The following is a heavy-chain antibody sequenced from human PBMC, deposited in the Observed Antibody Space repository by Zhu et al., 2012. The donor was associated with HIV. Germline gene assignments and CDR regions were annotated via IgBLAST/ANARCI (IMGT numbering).Heavy chain of an antibody. CDR3: AKAHSSGWTNDAFDI. V-gene: IGHV3-9*03. CDR1: GFTFDDYA. D-gene: IGHD6-19*01. CDR2: ISWNSGSI. J-gene: IGHJ3*02. Sequence: EVQLVESGGGLVQPGRSLRLSCAAPGFTFDDYAMHWVRQAPGKGLEWVSGISWNSGSIGYADSVKGRFTISRDNAKNSLYLQMNSLRAEDMALYYCAKAHSSGWTNDAFDIWGQGTVVTVSS.